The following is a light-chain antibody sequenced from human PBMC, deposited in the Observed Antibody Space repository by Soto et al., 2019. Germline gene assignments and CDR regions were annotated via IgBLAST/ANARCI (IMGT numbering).Light chain of an antibody. CDR2: GAS. V-gene: IGKV3-20*01. CDR3: QQYCSSPYT. CDR1: QSVSSSY. J-gene: IGKJ2*01. Sequence: EIVLTQSPGTLSLSPGERATLSCRASQSVSSSYLAWYQQKPGQAPRLIIYGASDRATGIPDRFSGSGSGTDFTLTISRLEPEDCAVYYCQQYCSSPYTFGQGTKLEIK.